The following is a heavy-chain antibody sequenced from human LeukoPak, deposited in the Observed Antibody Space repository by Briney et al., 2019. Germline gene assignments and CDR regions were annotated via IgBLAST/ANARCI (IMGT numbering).Heavy chain of an antibody. D-gene: IGHD1-26*01. CDR3: ARHSGSYIYYYYYGMDV. CDR2: MNPNSGNT. Sequence: GASVKVSCKASGYTFTSYDINWVRQATGQGLEWMGWMNPNSGNTGYAQKFQGRVTMTRNTSISTAYMELSSLRSEDTAVYYCARHSGSYIYYYYYGMDVWGQGTTVTVSS. V-gene: IGHV1-8*01. CDR1: GYTFTSYD. J-gene: IGHJ6*02.